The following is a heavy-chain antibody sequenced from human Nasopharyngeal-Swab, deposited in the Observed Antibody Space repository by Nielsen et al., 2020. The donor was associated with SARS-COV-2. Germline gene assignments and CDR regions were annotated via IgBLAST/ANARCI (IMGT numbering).Heavy chain of an antibody. D-gene: IGHD3-9*01. Sequence: GGSLRLSCAASGFTFSSYSMNWVRQAPGKGLEWVSYISSSSSTIYYADPVKGRFTISRDNAKNSLYLQMNSLRAEDTAVYYCARGADVITIFRKEYYFDYWGQGTLVTVSS. CDR2: ISSSSSTI. CDR1: GFTFSSYS. J-gene: IGHJ4*02. V-gene: IGHV3-48*01. CDR3: ARGADVITIFRKEYYFDY.